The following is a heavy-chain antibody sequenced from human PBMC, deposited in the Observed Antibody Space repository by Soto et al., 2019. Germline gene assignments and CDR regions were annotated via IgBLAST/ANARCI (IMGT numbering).Heavy chain of an antibody. D-gene: IGHD1-1*01. J-gene: IGHJ4*02. CDR1: GYGFTTYG. CDR3: ARGRYGDY. Sequence: QVHLVQSGAEVKKPGASVKVSCKGSGYGFTTYGITWVRQAPGQGLEGMAWISAHNGNTNYAQKLQGRVTVTRDTSTSTAYMELRSLRSDDTAVYYWARGRYGDYWGQGALVTVSS. V-gene: IGHV1-18*01. CDR2: ISAHNGNT.